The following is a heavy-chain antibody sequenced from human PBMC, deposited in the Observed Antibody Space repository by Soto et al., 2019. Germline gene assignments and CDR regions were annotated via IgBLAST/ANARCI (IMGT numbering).Heavy chain of an antibody. V-gene: IGHV3-30*18. CDR1: GLTFSDYG. CDR2: ISYDGSFV. Sequence: GGSLRLSCVVSGLTFSDYGFHWVRQTPGKGLDWVAAISYDGSFVYYADSVRGRFTISRDNSRNTLDLQMNTLRHEDTAVYYCAKERGRNRNFAMDVWGQGTSVTVSS. CDR3: AKERGRNRNFAMDV. J-gene: IGHJ6*02. D-gene: IGHD1-1*01.